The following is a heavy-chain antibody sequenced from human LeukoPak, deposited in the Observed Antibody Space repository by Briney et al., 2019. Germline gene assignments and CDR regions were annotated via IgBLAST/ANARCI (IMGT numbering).Heavy chain of an antibody. Sequence: SETLSLTCTVSGGSISSCYWNWIRQSAGRGLEWIGRFYTGGSTNYNPSLKSRVTMSVDTSKNQFSLKLTSVIAADTAVYYCARDALDSSGWFYHGMDVWGQGTTVTVSS. CDR2: FYTGGST. CDR1: GGSISSCY. D-gene: IGHD6-19*01. CDR3: ARDALDSSGWFYHGMDV. V-gene: IGHV4-4*07. J-gene: IGHJ6*02.